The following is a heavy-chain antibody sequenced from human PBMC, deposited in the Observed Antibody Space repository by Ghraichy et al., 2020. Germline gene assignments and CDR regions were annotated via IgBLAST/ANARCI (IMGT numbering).Heavy chain of an antibody. J-gene: IGHJ4*02. V-gene: IGHV4-59*01. D-gene: IGHD3-22*01. CDR2: IYSTGST. CDR3: ARGRTYYDSTGYAY. Sequence: ETLSLTCTVSGDSISNYYWSWIRQPPGEGLEWIGHIYSTGSTKYNPSLKSRATISLDTSKNQFSLKLNSVTAADTAFYYCARGRTYYDSTGYAYWGQGTLVTVSS. CDR1: GDSISNYY.